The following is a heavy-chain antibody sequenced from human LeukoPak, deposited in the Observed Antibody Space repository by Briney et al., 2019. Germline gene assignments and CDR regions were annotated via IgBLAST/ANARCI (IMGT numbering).Heavy chain of an antibody. J-gene: IGHJ6*02. Sequence: GGSLRLSCAASGFTFSRYDMHWVRQSAGRGLEWVSGLGSAGDTFYPASVKGRFTISRENAKKSLYLQMNSLRAGDTAVYYCVRAGNAVLGYSGMDAWGQGATVTVSS. CDR1: GFTFSRYD. CDR3: VRAGNAVLGYSGMDA. D-gene: IGHD2-2*01. V-gene: IGHV3-13*04. CDR2: LGSAGDT.